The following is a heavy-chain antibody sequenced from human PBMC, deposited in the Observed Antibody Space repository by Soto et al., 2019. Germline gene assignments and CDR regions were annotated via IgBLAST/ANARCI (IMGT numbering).Heavy chain of an antibody. D-gene: IGHD3-10*01. CDR2: INHCVTF. V-gene: IGHV4-30-2*01. CDR3: ARTQIYSGSGNYRHLMFDP. Sequence: TWSWIRQPPGGGLEWIGYINHCVTFLYNHSLKTRLSVSLDMSKSQFSLTLRSMTAADTAVYYCARTQIYSGSGNYRHLMFDPWGQGTQVTVSS. J-gene: IGHJ5*01. CDR1: T.